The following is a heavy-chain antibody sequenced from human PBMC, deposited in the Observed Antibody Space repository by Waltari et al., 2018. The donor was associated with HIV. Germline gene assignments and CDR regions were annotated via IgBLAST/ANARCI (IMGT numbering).Heavy chain of an antibody. V-gene: IGHV4-31*03. CDR3: ARGGGIPPV. CDR2: IYNSGTT. D-gene: IGHD3-16*01. Sequence: QVQLQESGPGLVKPSQTLSLTCTVSPGSFTSVSFYWSWIRQHPGKCLEWTGYIYNSGTTLSTPSLKSRVTISLVTSKNQFSRNLSSVTAADTALYYCARGGGIPPVWGQGTLVTVSS. J-gene: IGHJ4*02. CDR1: PGSFTSVSFY.